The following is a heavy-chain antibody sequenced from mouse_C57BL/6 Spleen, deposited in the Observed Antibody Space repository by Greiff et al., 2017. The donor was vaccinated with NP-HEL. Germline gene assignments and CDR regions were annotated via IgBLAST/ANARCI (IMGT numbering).Heavy chain of an antibody. CDR3: ARDYYGSSPWRYFDY. V-gene: IGHV1-64*01. CDR2: INPNSGST. Sequence: VQLQQPGAELVKPGASVKLSCKASGYTFTSYWMHWVKQRPGQGLEWIGMINPNSGSTNYNEKFKSKATLTVDKSSSTAYMQLSSLTSEDSAVYYCARDYYGSSPWRYFDYWGQGTTLTVSS. CDR1: GYTFTSYW. D-gene: IGHD1-1*01. J-gene: IGHJ2*01.